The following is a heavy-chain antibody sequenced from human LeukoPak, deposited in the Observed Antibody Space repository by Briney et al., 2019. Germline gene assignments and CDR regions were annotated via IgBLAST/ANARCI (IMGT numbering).Heavy chain of an antibody. CDR3: ARDVNYDSSGYSSPGY. V-gene: IGHV1-18*04. Sequence: ASVKVSCKASGYTFTSYYMHWVRQAPGQGLEWMGWISAYNGNTNYAQKLQGRVTMTTDTSTSTAYMELRSLRSDDTAVYYCARDVNYDSSGYSSPGYWGQGTLVTVSS. CDR1: GYTFTSYY. J-gene: IGHJ4*02. CDR2: ISAYNGNT. D-gene: IGHD3-22*01.